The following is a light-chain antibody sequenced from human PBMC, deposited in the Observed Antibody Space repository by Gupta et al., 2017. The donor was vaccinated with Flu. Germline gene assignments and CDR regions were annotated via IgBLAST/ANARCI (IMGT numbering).Light chain of an antibody. V-gene: IGKV2-30*01. CDR3: IQGAHWPWA. J-gene: IGKJ1*01. CDR1: QGLVYSDGNTY. CDR2: QVS. Sequence: GAMTQSPLSLPVTLGQPASIACRSSQGLVYSDGNTYLHWFQQRPGQSPRRLIYQVSYRDSGVPDRFSGSGSGTDFTLKSSRVEAEDVGIYFCIQGAHWPWAFGQWTTVEIK.